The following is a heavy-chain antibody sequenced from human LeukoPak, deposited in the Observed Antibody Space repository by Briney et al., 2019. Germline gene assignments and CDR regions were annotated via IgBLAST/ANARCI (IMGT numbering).Heavy chain of an antibody. V-gene: IGHV3-23*01. CDR3: AKALEQETVIALDS. D-gene: IGHD6-13*01. CDR2: ISGSGGST. CDR1: GFTFSTYA. J-gene: IGHJ4*02. Sequence: GGSLRLSCAASGFTFSTYAMSWVRQAPGKGLVWVSAISGSGGSTYYADSVKGRFTISRDNSKNTLYLQMNSLRAEDTSIYFCAKALEQETVIALDSWGQGTLVTVSS.